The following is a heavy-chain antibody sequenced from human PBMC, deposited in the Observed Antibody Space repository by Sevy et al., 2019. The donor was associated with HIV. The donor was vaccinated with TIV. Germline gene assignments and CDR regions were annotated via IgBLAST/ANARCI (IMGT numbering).Heavy chain of an antibody. CDR1: GFTFSSYW. Sequence: GGSLRLSCAASGFTFSSYWMSWVRQAPGKGLEWVANIKQDGSEKYYVDSVKGRFTISRDNSKNTLYLQMNSLRAEDTAVYYCAKVLVVIPEPYYYYGMDVWGQGTTVTVSS. CDR2: IKQDGSEK. V-gene: IGHV3-7*01. D-gene: IGHD3-22*01. CDR3: AKVLVVIPEPYYYYGMDV. J-gene: IGHJ6*02.